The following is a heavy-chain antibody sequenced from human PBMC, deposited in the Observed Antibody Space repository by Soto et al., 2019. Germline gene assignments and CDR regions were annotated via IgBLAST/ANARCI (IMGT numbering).Heavy chain of an antibody. CDR3: ARDRVVVVAEVGDDY. V-gene: IGHV1-18*01. J-gene: IGHJ4*02. D-gene: IGHD2-15*01. Sequence: APVKVSCKASGYTFTSYGISWVRQAPGQGLEWMGWISAYNGNTNYAQKLQGRVTMTTGTSTSTAYMELRSLRSDDTAVYYCARDRVVVVAEVGDDYLGQGNLVTVS. CDR1: GYTFTSYG. CDR2: ISAYNGNT.